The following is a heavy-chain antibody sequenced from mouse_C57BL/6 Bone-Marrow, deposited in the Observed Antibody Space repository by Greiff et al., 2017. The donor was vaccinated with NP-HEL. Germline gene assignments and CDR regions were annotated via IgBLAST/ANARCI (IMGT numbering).Heavy chain of an antibody. J-gene: IGHJ2*01. CDR2: INPSNGGT. Sequence: VQLQQPGTELVKPGASVKLSCKASGYTFTSYWMHWVKQRPGQGLEWIGNINPSNGGTNYNEKFKSKATLTVDKSSSTAYMQLSSLTSEDSAVYYCARSSITTVVATKDFDYWGQGTTLTVSS. V-gene: IGHV1-53*01. CDR3: ARSSITTVVATKDFDY. D-gene: IGHD1-1*01. CDR1: GYTFTSYW.